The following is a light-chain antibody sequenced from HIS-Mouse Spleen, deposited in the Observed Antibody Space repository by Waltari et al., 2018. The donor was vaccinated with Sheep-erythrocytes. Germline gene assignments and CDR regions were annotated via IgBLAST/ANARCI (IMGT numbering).Light chain of an antibody. CDR2: AAS. J-gene: IGKJ2*01. CDR3: QQYDNLPYT. V-gene: IGKV1-33*01. CDR1: QGISSW. Sequence: DIQMTQSPSSVSASVGDRVTITCRASQGISSWLAWYEQKPGKAPKLLIYAASNLETGVPSRFSGSGSGTDFTFTISSLQPEDIATYYCQQYDNLPYTFGQGTKLEIK.